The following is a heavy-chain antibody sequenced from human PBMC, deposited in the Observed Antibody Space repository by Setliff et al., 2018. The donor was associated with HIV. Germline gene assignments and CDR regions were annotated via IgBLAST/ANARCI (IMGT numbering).Heavy chain of an antibody. CDR3: AGSRGYFVKAD. V-gene: IGHV3-7*01. J-gene: IGHJ4*02. Sequence: GGSLRLSCAAFGSGYSTFDMDWVRQTPGKGLEWVANINQNGREKYYVDSVKGRFTISRDNVKNSLYLQMNSLRGEDTAVYYCAGSRGYFVKADWGQGTLVTVSS. CDR1: GSGYSTFD. CDR2: INQNGREK. D-gene: IGHD3-22*01.